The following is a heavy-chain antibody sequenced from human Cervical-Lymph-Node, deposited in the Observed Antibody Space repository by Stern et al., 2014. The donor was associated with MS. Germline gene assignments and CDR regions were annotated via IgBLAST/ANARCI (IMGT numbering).Heavy chain of an antibody. CDR1: GYNFIDHA. V-gene: IGHV1-3*01. CDR2: INGGPGTT. D-gene: IGHD4-11*01. J-gene: IGHJ4*02. CDR3: ARQPDYSDFLDF. Sequence: QDHLVQSGAEVKKPGASMTISCKTSGYNFIDHAIHWVRQAPGQRLEWMGWINGGPGTTKYSQKFQGRVSFTRDKAASAAYMDLSSLSPDDTAVYYCARQPDYSDFLDFWGQGTLVTVSS.